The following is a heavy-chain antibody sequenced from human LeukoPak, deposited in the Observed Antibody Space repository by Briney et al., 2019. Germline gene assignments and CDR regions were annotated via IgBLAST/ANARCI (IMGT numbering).Heavy chain of an antibody. Sequence: SVKVSCKASGGTFSSYAISWVRQAPGQGLEWMGRIIPILGIANYAQKFQGRVTITADKSTSTAYMELSSLRAEDTAVYYCARAATVTSFHRWFDPWGQGTLVTVSS. CDR2: IIPILGIA. V-gene: IGHV1-69*04. D-gene: IGHD4-17*01. J-gene: IGHJ5*02. CDR3: ARAATVTSFHRWFDP. CDR1: GGTFSSYA.